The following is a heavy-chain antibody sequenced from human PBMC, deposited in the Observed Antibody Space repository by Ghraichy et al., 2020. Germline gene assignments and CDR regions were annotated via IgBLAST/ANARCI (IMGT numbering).Heavy chain of an antibody. CDR2: IIPIIGIG. D-gene: IGHD1-26*01. J-gene: IGHJ4*02. Sequence: SVKVSCKASGGPFSSYAISWVRQVPGQGLECMGGIIPIIGIGNYAQQFQGRVTIIADKSTSTVYMELSSLRSEDTGVYYCARSSRVGATSHHYFDYWGQGTLVTVSS. CDR3: ARSSRVGATSHHYFDY. CDR1: GGPFSSYA. V-gene: IGHV1-69*10.